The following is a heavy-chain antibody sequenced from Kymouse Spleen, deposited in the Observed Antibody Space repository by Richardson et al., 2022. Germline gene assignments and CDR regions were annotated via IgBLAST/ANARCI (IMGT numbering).Heavy chain of an antibody. Sequence: EVQLVESGGGLVKPGRSLRLSCTASGFTFGDYAMSWFRQAPGKGLEWVGFIRSKAYGGTTEYAASVKGRFTISRDDSKSIAYLQMNSLKTEDTAVYYCTTLLGIGAFDIWGQGTMVTVSS. V-gene: IGHV3-49*05. CDR3: TTLLGIGAFDI. D-gene: IGHD7-27*02. J-gene: IGHJ3*02. CDR1: GFTFGDYA. CDR2: IRSKAYGGTT.